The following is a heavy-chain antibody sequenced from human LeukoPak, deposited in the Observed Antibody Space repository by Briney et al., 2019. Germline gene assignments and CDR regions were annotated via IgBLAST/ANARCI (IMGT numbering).Heavy chain of an antibody. CDR3: ARLRHYYDSSGYFDY. J-gene: IGHJ4*02. V-gene: IGHV4-39*01. Sequence: SETLSLTCSVSGGSIGSYHWSWIRQPPGKGLEWIGSIYYSGSTYYNPSLKGRVTISVDTSKNQFSLKLSSVTAADTAVYYCARLRHYYDSSGYFDYWGQGTLVTVSS. CDR1: GGSIGSYH. D-gene: IGHD3-22*01. CDR2: IYYSGST.